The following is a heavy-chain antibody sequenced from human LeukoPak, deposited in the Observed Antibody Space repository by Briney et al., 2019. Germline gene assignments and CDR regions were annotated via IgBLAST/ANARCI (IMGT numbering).Heavy chain of an antibody. CDR1: GFTFSSYS. CDR3: ASILGGSAGGILAFDI. CDR2: ISSSSSYI. J-gene: IGHJ3*02. D-gene: IGHD3-16*01. V-gene: IGHV3-21*01. Sequence: KPGGSLRLSCAASGFTFSSYSMNWVRQAPGKGLEWVSSISSSSSYIYYADSVKGRLTISRDNAKNSLYLQMNSLRAEDTAVYYCASILGGSAGGILAFDIWGQGTMVTVSS.